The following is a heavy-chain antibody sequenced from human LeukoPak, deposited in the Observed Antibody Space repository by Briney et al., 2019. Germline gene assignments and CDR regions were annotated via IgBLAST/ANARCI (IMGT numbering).Heavy chain of an antibody. V-gene: IGHV3-7*01. Sequence: GGSLRLSCAASGFDFSNYWMYWVRQAPGKGLEWVANIKQDGSEKYYVDSVRGRFTISRDNAKNSLYLQMNSLRAEDTAVYYCARGGAWYYDFWSGYPSNPDYWGQGTLVTVSS. CDR3: ARGGAWYYDFWSGYPSNPDY. CDR2: IKQDGSEK. D-gene: IGHD3-3*01. J-gene: IGHJ4*02. CDR1: GFDFSNYW.